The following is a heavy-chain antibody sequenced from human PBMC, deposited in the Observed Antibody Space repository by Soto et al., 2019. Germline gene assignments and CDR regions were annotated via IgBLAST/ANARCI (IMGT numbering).Heavy chain of an antibody. Sequence: SVKVSCKASGGTFSSYAISWVRQAPGQGLEWMGGIIPIFGTANYAQKFQGRVTITADKSTSTAYMELSSLRSEDTAVYYCASHPGPYGDYDDYWGQGTLVTAPQ. V-gene: IGHV1-69*06. CDR3: ASHPGPYGDYDDY. D-gene: IGHD4-17*01. CDR1: GGTFSSYA. J-gene: IGHJ4*02. CDR2: IIPIFGTA.